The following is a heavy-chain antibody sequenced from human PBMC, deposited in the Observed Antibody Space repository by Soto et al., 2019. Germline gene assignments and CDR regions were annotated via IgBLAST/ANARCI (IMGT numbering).Heavy chain of an antibody. CDR1: GGTFSSYA. CDR2: IIPIFGTA. D-gene: IGHD3-22*01. Sequence: QVQLVQSGAEVKKPGSSVKVSCKASGGTFSSYAISWVRQAPGQGLEWMGGIIPIFGTANYAQKFQGRVTITADETTSTAYMELSSLRSEDTAVYYCASASYYYDSSGSVLAWFDPWGQGTLVTVSS. V-gene: IGHV1-69*01. J-gene: IGHJ5*02. CDR3: ASASYYYDSSGSVLAWFDP.